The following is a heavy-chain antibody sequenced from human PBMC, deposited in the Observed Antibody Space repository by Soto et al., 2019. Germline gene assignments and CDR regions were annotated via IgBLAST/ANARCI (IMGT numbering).Heavy chain of an antibody. CDR2: IIPIFGTT. Sequence: ASVKVSCKASGGTFSSYAISWVRQAPGQGLEWMGGIIPIFGTTNYAQKFQGRVTITADESTSTAYMELSSLRSEDTAVYYCARLRGSDYDILTGYYIGWENNWFDPWGQGTLVTVSS. CDR1: GGTFSSYA. J-gene: IGHJ5*02. D-gene: IGHD3-9*01. CDR3: ARLRGSDYDILTGYYIGWENNWFDP. V-gene: IGHV1-69*13.